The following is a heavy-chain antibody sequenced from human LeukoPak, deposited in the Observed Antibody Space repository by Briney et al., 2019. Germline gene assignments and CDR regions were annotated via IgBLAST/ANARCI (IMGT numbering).Heavy chain of an antibody. J-gene: IGHJ4*02. CDR2: IYHSGST. CDR3: ARVDFWSGLFDY. D-gene: IGHD3-3*01. V-gene: IGHV4-30-2*01. CDR1: GGSISSGGYY. Sequence: SQTLSLTCTVSGGSISSGGYYWSWIRQPPGKGLEWIGYIYHSGSTYYNPSLKSRVTISVDRSKNQLSLKLSSVTAADTAVYYCARVDFWSGLFDYWGQGTLVTVSS.